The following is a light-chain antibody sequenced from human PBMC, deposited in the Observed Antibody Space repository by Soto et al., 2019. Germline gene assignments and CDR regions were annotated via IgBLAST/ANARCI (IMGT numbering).Light chain of an antibody. J-gene: IGLJ2*01. CDR1: SSDVGGYDY. CDR2: EVS. CDR3: SSYTSSSTVL. Sequence: QSVLTQPASVSGSPGQSITISCTGSSSDVGGYDYVSWYQQHPGKAPKIMIYEVSNRPSGVSNRFSGSKSGNTASLTISGVRAEDEADYYCSSYTSSSTVLFGGGTKLTVL. V-gene: IGLV2-14*01.